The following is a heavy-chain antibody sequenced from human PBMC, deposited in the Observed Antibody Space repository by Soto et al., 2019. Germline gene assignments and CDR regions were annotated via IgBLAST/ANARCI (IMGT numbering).Heavy chain of an antibody. D-gene: IGHD3-22*01. J-gene: IGHJ1*01. CDR2: IIPIFGTA. CDR3: AREWDYYDSSGFNAEYFQH. Sequence: SVKVSCKASGGTFSSYAISWVRQAPGQGLEWMGGIIPIFGTANYAQKFQGRVTITADESTSTAYMELSSLRSEDTAAYYCAREWDYYDSSGFNAEYFQHWGQGTLVTVSS. CDR1: GGTFSSYA. V-gene: IGHV1-69*13.